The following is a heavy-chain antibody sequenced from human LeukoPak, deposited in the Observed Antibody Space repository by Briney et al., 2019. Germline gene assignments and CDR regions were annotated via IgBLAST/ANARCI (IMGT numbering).Heavy chain of an antibody. D-gene: IGHD6-13*01. Sequence: KPGGSLRLTCAASGSTFSSYSMNWVRQAPGKGLEWVSSISSSSSYIYYADSVKGRFTISRDNTKNSLYLQMNSLRAEDTAVYYCAKSLPYDSSSWLDYWGQGTLVTVSS. CDR3: AKSLPYDSSSWLDY. CDR1: GSTFSSYS. J-gene: IGHJ4*02. V-gene: IGHV3-21*04. CDR2: ISSSSSYI.